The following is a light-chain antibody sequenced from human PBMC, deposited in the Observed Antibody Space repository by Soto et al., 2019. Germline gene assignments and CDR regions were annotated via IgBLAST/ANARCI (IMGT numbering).Light chain of an antibody. CDR3: CSYAGIYTP. Sequence: QSVLTQPRSVSGSPGQSVTISCTGTSSDVGGYDYVSWYQQHPGKAPKLMIYDVSKRPSGVPDRFSGSKSGNTASLTISGLQAEDEADYYCCSYAGIYTPFGGGTKSPS. CDR2: DVS. V-gene: IGLV2-11*01. J-gene: IGLJ2*01. CDR1: SSDVGGYDY.